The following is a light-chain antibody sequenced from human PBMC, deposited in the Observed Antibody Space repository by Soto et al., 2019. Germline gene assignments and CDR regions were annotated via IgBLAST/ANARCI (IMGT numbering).Light chain of an antibody. CDR2: KAS. CDR3: QQYNTYSALT. J-gene: IGKJ4*01. Sequence: DIQMTQSPSTLSASVGDRVTITCRASQSISSWLAWYQQKPGKAPKLLIYKASSLESGVPSRFSGSGSGTEFTLTISSLQPGDFATYYCQQYNTYSALTFGGGTKLEI. V-gene: IGKV1-5*03. CDR1: QSISSW.